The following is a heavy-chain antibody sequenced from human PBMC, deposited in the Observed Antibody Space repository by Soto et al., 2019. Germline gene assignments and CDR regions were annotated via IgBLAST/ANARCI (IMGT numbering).Heavy chain of an antibody. CDR2: ISSSSSTI. CDR3: ARDLAARLDY. CDR1: GFTFSSYS. Sequence: GGSLRLSCAASGFTFSSYSMNWVRRAPGKGLEWVSYISSSSSTIYYADSVKGRFTISRDNSKNTLYLQMNSLRAEDTAVYYCARDLAARLDYWGQGTLVTVSS. D-gene: IGHD6-6*01. V-gene: IGHV3-48*01. J-gene: IGHJ4*02.